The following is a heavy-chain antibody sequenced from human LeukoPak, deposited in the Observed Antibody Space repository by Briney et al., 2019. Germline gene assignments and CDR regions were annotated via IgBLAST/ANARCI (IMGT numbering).Heavy chain of an antibody. Sequence: ASVKVSCKASGYTFTSYDINWVRQASGQGLEWMGWMNPNSGNTGYAQKIQGRVTITRNTSISTAYMELSSLRSEDTAVYHCARGRVPAAIQDYWGQGTLVTVSS. CDR3: ARGRVPAAIQDY. J-gene: IGHJ4*02. CDR1: GYTFTSYD. CDR2: MNPNSGNT. D-gene: IGHD2-2*01. V-gene: IGHV1-8*03.